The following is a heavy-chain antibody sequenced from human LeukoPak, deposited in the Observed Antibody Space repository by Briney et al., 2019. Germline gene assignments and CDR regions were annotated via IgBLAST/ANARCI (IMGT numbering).Heavy chain of an antibody. V-gene: IGHV1-69*04. CDR2: IIPILGIA. J-gene: IGHJ6*03. CDR1: GGTFTSYA. Sequence: SVKVSCKPSGGTFTSYAISWVREAPGQGLEWMGRIIPILGIANHAQKFQCRVTITTDETTSTAYMELSSLTSEETAVYYCAGGAISDYYYMDGWGKGTTVTVS. D-gene: IGHD2-21*01. CDR3: AGGAISDYYYMDG.